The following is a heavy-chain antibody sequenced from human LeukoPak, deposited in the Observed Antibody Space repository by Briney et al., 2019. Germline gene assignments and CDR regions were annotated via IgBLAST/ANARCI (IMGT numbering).Heavy chain of an antibody. V-gene: IGHV4-34*01. Sequence: PSETLSLTCAVYGGSFSGYYWSWIRQPPGKGLEWIGEINHSGSTNYNPSLKSRVTISVDTSKNQFSLKLSSVTAADTAVYYCARVEWFGESDDAFDIWGQGTMVTVSS. J-gene: IGHJ3*02. CDR1: GGSFSGYY. D-gene: IGHD3-10*01. CDR3: ARVEWFGESDDAFDI. CDR2: INHSGST.